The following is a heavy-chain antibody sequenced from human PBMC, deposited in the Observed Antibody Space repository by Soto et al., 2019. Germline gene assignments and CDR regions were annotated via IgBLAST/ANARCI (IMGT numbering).Heavy chain of an antibody. D-gene: IGHD1-7*01. Sequence: PSETLSLTCTVSGGSISSGDYYWSWIRQPPGKGLEWIGEINHSGSTNYNPSLKSRVTISVDTSKNQFSLKLSSVTAADTAVYYCARGRSHPKLAPDHWGQGTLVTDSS. V-gene: IGHV4-39*07. CDR2: INHSGST. J-gene: IGHJ4*02. CDR3: ARGRSHPKLAPDH. CDR1: GGSISSGDYY.